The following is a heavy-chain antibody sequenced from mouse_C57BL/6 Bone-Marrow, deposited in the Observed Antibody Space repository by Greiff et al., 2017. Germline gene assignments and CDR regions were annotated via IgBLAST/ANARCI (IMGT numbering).Heavy chain of an antibody. CDR3: ARSSLFDV. Sequence: VQLQQPGAELVKPGASVKLSCKASGYTFTSYWMQWVKQRPGQGLEWIGEIDPSDSYTNYNQKFKGKATLTVDTSSSTAYMQLSSLTSEDSAVYDCARSSLFDVWGTGTTVTVSS. V-gene: IGHV1-50*01. J-gene: IGHJ1*03. CDR1: GYTFTSYW. CDR2: IDPSDSYT.